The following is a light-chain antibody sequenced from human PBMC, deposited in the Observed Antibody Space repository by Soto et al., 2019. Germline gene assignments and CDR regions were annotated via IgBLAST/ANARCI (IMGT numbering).Light chain of an antibody. Sequence: QSVLTQPASVSGSPGQSITISCTGTSSDVGSYNLVSWYQQHPGKAPKLMIYEGSKRPSGVSNRFSGSKSGNTASLTISWLQAEDEADYYCCSYAGSRYYVFGTGTKVTVL. CDR3: CSYAGSRYYV. CDR1: SSDVGSYNL. V-gene: IGLV2-23*01. J-gene: IGLJ1*01. CDR2: EGS.